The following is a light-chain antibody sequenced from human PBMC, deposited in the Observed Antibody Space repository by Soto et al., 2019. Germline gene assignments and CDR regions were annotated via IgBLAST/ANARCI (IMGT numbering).Light chain of an antibody. CDR1: SSDVGEYDY. V-gene: IGLV2-11*01. Sequence: QSVLTQPRSVSGSPGQSVTISCTGTSSDVGEYDYVSWYQQHPGKAPKLMIFDVSERPSGVPDRFSGSKTGNTASLTISGLQAEDEADYYCCSYAGSPYVFGTGTKV. J-gene: IGLJ1*01. CDR2: DVS. CDR3: CSYAGSPYV.